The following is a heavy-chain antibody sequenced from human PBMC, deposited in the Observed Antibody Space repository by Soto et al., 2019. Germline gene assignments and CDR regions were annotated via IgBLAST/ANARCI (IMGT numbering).Heavy chain of an antibody. CDR2: INLDGSEK. D-gene: IGHD3-9*01. Sequence: GGSLRLSCAASGFTFNNYWMSWVRQAPGKGLEWVANINLDGSEKYYVGAVKGRFTISRDNAKNSLYLHMNSLRAEDTAVYYCARHYYDILTGSLNYFDYWGQGTLVTVSS. CDR1: GFTFNNYW. V-gene: IGHV3-7*01. J-gene: IGHJ4*02. CDR3: ARHYYDILTGSLNYFDY.